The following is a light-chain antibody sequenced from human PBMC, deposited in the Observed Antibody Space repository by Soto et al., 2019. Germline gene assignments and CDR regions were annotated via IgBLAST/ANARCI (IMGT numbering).Light chain of an antibody. CDR2: DVS. CDR1: SSDIGGYNY. V-gene: IGLV2-11*01. CDR3: CSYAGSYTYV. J-gene: IGLJ1*01. Sequence: QSALTQPGSVSGSPGQSVTISCTGTSSDIGGYNYVSWYQQHPGKAPKLMIYDVSKGPSGVPDRFSGSKSGNTASLTISGLQAEDEADYYCCSYAGSYTYVFGTGTKLTVL.